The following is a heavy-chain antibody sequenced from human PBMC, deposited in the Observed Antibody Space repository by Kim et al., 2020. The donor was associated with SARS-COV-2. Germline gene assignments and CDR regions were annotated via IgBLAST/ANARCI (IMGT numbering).Heavy chain of an antibody. D-gene: IGHD3-9*01. CDR1: GFTFSDYG. J-gene: IGHJ4*02. CDR2: IGGSGATT. CDR3: AVITGYYYGY. V-gene: IGHV3-23*01. Sequence: GGSLSLSCAASGFTFSDYGVTWVRQAPGKGLEWVSSIGGSGATTYYGDSMKGRVTISRDNSKDTLYLQMHSLRAEDTAVYYCAVITGYYYGYWGQGPLVT.